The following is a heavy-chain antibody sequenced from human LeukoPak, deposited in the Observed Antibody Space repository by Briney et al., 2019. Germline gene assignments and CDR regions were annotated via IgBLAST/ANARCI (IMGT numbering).Heavy chain of an antibody. D-gene: IGHD5-18*01. CDR3: ARAGHSYGTGYYFDY. J-gene: IGHJ4*02. CDR1: GGSISSYY. V-gene: IGHV4-59*01. CDR2: IYYTGAT. Sequence: SETLFLTCTVSGGSISSYYWSWIRLPPGKGLEWIGYIYYTGATYYNPSLKSRVTISLDTSKNQFSLKLSSVTAADAAVYYCARAGHSYGTGYYFDYWGQGALVTVSS.